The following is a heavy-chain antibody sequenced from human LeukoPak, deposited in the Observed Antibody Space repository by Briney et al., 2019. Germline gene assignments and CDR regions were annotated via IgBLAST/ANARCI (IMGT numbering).Heavy chain of an antibody. J-gene: IGHJ6*03. CDR2: ISAYNGNT. D-gene: IGHD6-19*01. CDR1: GYTFTSYG. V-gene: IGHV1-18*01. CDR3: ARQWREYYYYYMDV. Sequence: ASVKVSCKASGYTFTSYGISWVRQAPGQGLEWMGWISAYNGNTNYAQKLQGRVTMTTDTSTSTAYMELRSLRSDDTAMYYCARQWREYYYYYMDVWGKGTTVTVSS.